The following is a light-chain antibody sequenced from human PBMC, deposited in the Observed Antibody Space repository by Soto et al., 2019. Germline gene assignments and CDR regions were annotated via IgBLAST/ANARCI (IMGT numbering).Light chain of an antibody. Sequence: EIVMPQSPATLSVSPGQRATPSCRASQSVVTNLAWYHQKPGQAPRLLIYGASTRATGVPARFRGSGSGTEVTLTISSLQSEDFAVYYCQQHDSWRQTFGQGTTVEIK. CDR2: GAS. CDR3: QQHDSWRQT. V-gene: IGKV3-15*01. J-gene: IGKJ1*01. CDR1: QSVVTN.